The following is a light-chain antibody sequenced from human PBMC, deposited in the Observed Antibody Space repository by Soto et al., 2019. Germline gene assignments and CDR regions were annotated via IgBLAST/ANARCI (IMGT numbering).Light chain of an antibody. CDR3: QTWGTGIHVV. CDR1: SGHSSYA. CDR2: LDSDGSH. Sequence: QAVVPQSPSASASLGASVKLTCTLSSGHSSYAIAWHQQQPEKGPRYLMKLDSDGSHTKGDAIPDRFSGSSSGAERYLTISSLQSEDEADYYCQTWGTGIHVVFGGGTKLTVL. J-gene: IGLJ2*01. V-gene: IGLV4-69*01.